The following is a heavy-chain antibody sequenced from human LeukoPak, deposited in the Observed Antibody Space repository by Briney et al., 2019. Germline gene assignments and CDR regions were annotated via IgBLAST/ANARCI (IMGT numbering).Heavy chain of an antibody. V-gene: IGHV1-69*06. D-gene: IGHD2-15*01. CDR2: IIPIFGTA. Sequence: ASVKVSCKASGGTFSSYAISWVRQAPGQGLEWMGRIIPIFGTANYAQKFQGRVTITADKSTSTAHMELSSLRSEDTAVYYCARKVPLGYCSGGSCQGWFDPWGQGTLVTVSS. J-gene: IGHJ5*02. CDR1: GGTFSSYA. CDR3: ARKVPLGYCSGGSCQGWFDP.